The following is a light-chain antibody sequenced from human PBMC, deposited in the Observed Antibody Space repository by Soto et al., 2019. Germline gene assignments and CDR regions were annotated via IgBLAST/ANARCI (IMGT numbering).Light chain of an antibody. J-gene: IGKJ1*01. CDR1: QSVSSN. CDR2: GAS. CDR3: QASKTWHPCR. Sequence: DIVITQSPTTLSVSPGERSALSCRASQSVSSNVAWYQLKPCQAPSLLIYGASTRATGIPARFSGSGSGTEFTLTISSLQSEDFAVYYGQASKTWHPCRFGQ. V-gene: IGKV3-15*01.